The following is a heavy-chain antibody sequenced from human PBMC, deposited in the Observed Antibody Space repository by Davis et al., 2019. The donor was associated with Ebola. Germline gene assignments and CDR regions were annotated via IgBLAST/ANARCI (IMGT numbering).Heavy chain of an antibody. CDR2: SSSSGSSI. CDR3: ARGDFGSGRVLDL. Sequence: GESLKISCAASGFRISGHYMIWVRQAPGKGLEWVSHSSSSGSSIEYAESMKGRITITKDNAENSVILQMNRLRVEDTAVYFCARGDFGSGRVLDLWGQGTLVTVSS. V-gene: IGHV3-11*04. J-gene: IGHJ5*02. CDR1: GFRISGHY. D-gene: IGHD3-10*01.